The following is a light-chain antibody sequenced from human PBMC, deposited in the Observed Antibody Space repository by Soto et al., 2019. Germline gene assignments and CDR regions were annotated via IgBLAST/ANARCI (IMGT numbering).Light chain of an antibody. J-gene: IGKJ1*01. V-gene: IGKV1-27*01. CDR1: QGISNY. Sequence: DIPMTQSPSSLSASVGDRVTITCRASQGISNYLAWYQQKPGKVPKLLIYATSTLQSGVPSRFSGSGSGTDFTLTISSLQPEDVATYYCQRYNSARWTFGQGTKVEIK. CDR2: ATS. CDR3: QRYNSARWT.